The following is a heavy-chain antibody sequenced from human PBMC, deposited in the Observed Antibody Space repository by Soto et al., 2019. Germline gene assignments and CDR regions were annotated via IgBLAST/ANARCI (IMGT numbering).Heavy chain of an antibody. D-gene: IGHD3-10*01. CDR2: ISSSSSTI. CDR3: ARDMVRSAWYYYGMDV. Sequence: GGSLRLSCAASGFTFSSYSMNWVRQAPGKGLEWVSYISSSSSTIYYADSVKGRFTISRDNAKNSLYLQMNSLRDEDTAVYYCARDMVRSAWYYYGMDVWGQGTTVTVSS. V-gene: IGHV3-48*02. J-gene: IGHJ6*02. CDR1: GFTFSSYS.